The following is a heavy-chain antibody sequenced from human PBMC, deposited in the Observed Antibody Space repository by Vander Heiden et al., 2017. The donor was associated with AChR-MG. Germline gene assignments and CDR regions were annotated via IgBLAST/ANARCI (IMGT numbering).Heavy chain of an antibody. Sequence: EVQLLESGGALVQPGGSLRLSCAASGVTFSSFALSWVRQAPGKGLEWVSAISGSGNSTYYADSVKGRFTISRDNSKNSLYLQMKSLRAEDTAVYYCAKGPPSTATINWFDPWGQGTLVTVSS. CDR2: ISGSGNST. J-gene: IGHJ5*02. D-gene: IGHD4-17*01. CDR3: AKGPPSTATINWFDP. CDR1: GVTFSSFA. V-gene: IGHV3-23*01.